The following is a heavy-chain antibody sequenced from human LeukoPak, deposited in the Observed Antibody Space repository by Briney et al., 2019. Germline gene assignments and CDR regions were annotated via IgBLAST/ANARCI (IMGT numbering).Heavy chain of an antibody. CDR2: IKQDGSEK. D-gene: IGHD3-22*01. V-gene: IGHV3-7*01. CDR3: ARDLMYYYDSSGYFDY. J-gene: IGHJ4*02. Sequence: PGGSLRLSCAASGFTFSSYWMSWIRQAPGKGLEWVANIKQDGSEKYYVDSVKGRFTISRDNAKNSLYLQMNSLRAEDTAVYYCARDLMYYYDSSGYFDYWGQGTLVTVSS. CDR1: GFTFSSYW.